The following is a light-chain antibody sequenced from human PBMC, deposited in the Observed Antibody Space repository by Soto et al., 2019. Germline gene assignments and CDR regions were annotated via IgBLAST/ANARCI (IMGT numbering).Light chain of an antibody. CDR2: GIS. CDR1: QRINSN. CDR3: QQNAMWPIT. J-gene: IGKJ5*01. Sequence: DIVMTQSPGTLSLSPGETATLSCRASQRINSNYLAWYQQRPGQAPRLLIYGISTRATDIPARFSGSGSGTEFTLTISSLQSEDFAVYYCQQNAMWPITFGQGTRLEIK. V-gene: IGKV3-15*01.